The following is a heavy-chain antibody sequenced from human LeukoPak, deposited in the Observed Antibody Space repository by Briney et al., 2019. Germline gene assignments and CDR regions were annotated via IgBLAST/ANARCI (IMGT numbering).Heavy chain of an antibody. CDR3: GRRIPYYYYMDV. CDR2: MNPNSGNT. V-gene: IGHV1-8*01. D-gene: IGHD2-15*01. Sequence: GGSVKVSCKASGFTFTSYDINWVRQATGQGLEWVGCMNPNSGNTGYAQKFQGRVTMTRNTSIRTAYMKLSSLRSEDTAVYYCGRRIPYYYYMDVWGKGTTVTVSS. J-gene: IGHJ6*03. CDR1: GFTFTSYD.